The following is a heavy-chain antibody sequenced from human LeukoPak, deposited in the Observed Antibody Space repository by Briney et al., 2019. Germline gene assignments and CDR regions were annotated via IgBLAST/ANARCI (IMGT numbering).Heavy chain of an antibody. CDR3: AKDQPPTI. Sequence: GGSLRLSCAASGFTFTSYGMSWVRQAPGKGLEWVSGLSRSGGTTYYADSVKGRFTVSRDNSRNTLYLQMNSLRAEDTAVYYCAKDQPPTIWGQGTLVTVSS. D-gene: IGHD5-12*01. CDR2: LSRSGGTT. CDR1: GFTFTSYG. V-gene: IGHV3-23*01. J-gene: IGHJ4*02.